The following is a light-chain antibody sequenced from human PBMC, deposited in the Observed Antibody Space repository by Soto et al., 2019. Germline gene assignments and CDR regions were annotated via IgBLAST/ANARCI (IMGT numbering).Light chain of an antibody. Sequence: EIVLTQSPGTLSLSPGERATLSCRASQSVSSSFLAWYQQKPGQAPRLLIYGASSRATGIPDRFSGSGSGTDFTLTISSLQPEDIATYYCQHFDNLPYTFGQGTKLEIK. V-gene: IGKV3-20*01. CDR1: QSVSSSF. CDR3: QHFDNLPYT. CDR2: GAS. J-gene: IGKJ2*01.